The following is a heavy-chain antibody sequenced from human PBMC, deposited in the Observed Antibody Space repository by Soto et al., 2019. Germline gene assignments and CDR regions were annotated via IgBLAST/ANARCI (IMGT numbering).Heavy chain of an antibody. CDR2: IYYSGST. J-gene: IGHJ3*02. D-gene: IGHD3-22*01. CDR3: AREVVVITLYDAFDI. CDR1: GGSISSGGYY. V-gene: IGHV4-31*03. Sequence: SETLYLTCTVSGGSISSGGYYWSWIRQHPGKGLEWIGYIYYSGSTYYDPSLKSRVTISVDTSKNQFSLKLSSVTAADTAVYYCAREVVVITLYDAFDIWGQGTMVTVSS.